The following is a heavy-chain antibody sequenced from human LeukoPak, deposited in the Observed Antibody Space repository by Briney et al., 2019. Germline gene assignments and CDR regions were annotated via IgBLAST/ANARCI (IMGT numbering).Heavy chain of an antibody. V-gene: IGHV3-30-3*01. J-gene: IGHJ5*02. Sequence: AGGSLRLSCAASGFTFSSYAMHWVRQAPGKGLEWVAVISYDGSNKYYADSVKGRFTISRDNSKNTLYLQMNSLRAEDTAVYYCARERFSMVRGVIINWFDPWGQGTLVTVSS. CDR1: GFTFSSYA. CDR2: ISYDGSNK. D-gene: IGHD3-10*01. CDR3: ARERFSMVRGVIINWFDP.